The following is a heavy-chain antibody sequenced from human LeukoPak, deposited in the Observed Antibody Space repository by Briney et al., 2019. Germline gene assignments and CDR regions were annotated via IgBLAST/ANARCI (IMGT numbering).Heavy chain of an antibody. CDR2: ISSYGAT. CDR1: GFTFSSYA. Sequence: QSGGSLRLSCAASGFTFSSYAMSWVRQAPGKGLEWVSTISSYGATYYADSVKGRFTISRDNAKNSLYLQMNSLRDEDTAVYYCARARSGNYFDYWGQGAQVTVSS. V-gene: IGHV3-23*01. J-gene: IGHJ4*02. D-gene: IGHD1-26*01. CDR3: ARARSGNYFDY.